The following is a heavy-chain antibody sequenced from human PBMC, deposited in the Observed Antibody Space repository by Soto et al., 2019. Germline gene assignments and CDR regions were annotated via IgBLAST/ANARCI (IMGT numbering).Heavy chain of an antibody. CDR2: IYYSGST. CDR3: ARTPKNIAHAGTIDY. Sequence: SETLCLTCTVSGGSISSDYWSWIRQPPGKGLEWIGYIYYSGSTNYNPSLKSRVTISVDTSKNQFSLKLSSVTAADTAVYYCARTPKNIAHAGTIDYWGQGTLVTVSS. D-gene: IGHD6-13*01. J-gene: IGHJ4*02. V-gene: IGHV4-59*08. CDR1: GGSISSDY.